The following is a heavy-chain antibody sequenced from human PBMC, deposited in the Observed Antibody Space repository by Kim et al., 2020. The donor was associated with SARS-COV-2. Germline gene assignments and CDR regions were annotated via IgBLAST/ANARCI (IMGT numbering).Heavy chain of an antibody. V-gene: IGHV3-23*01. CDR3: AKSAAATSPASDY. Sequence: SAEAVKGRFTISRDNSKNTLYLQMNSLRAEDTAVYYCAKSAAATSPASDYWGQGTLVTVSS. D-gene: IGHD6-13*01. J-gene: IGHJ4*02.